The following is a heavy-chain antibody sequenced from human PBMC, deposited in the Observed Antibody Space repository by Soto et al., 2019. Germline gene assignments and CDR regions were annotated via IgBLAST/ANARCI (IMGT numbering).Heavy chain of an antibody. V-gene: IGHV3-21*02. J-gene: IGHJ6*02. Sequence: EVQLVESGGGLVKPGGSLRLSCVASGFTFSTYSMNWVSQAPGKGLGWASTIGTRSDIYYAESVKGRFTISRDNAKNSLSLQMNSLRVEDTAVYYCAREETAWPLAYGLDVWGQGTAVTVSS. D-gene: IGHD2-21*02. CDR1: GFTFSTYS. CDR2: IGTRSDI. CDR3: AREETAWPLAYGLDV.